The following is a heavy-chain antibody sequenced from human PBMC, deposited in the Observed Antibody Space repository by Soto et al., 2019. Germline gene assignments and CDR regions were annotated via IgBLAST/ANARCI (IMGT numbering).Heavy chain of an antibody. CDR2: IIPIFGTA. V-gene: IGHV1-69*13. J-gene: IGHJ4*02. Sequence: SVKVSCKASGGTFSSYAISWVRQAPEQGLEWMGGIIPIFGTANYAQKFQGRVTITADESTSTAYMELSSLRSEDTAVYYCARVRRAAAAGTIDYWGQGTLVTVSS. D-gene: IGHD6-13*01. CDR1: GGTFSSYA. CDR3: ARVRRAAAAGTIDY.